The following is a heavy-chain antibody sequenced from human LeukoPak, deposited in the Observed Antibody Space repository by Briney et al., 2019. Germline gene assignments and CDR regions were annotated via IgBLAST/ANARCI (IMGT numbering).Heavy chain of an antibody. CDR2: ISGSGGST. J-gene: IGHJ3*02. Sequence: QPGGSLRLSCAASGFTFSSYAMSWVRQAPGKGLEWVSAISGSGGSTYYADSVKGRFTISRDNSKNTLYLQMNSLRAEDTAVYYCAKDDFTYYYDSSGYSRPDAFDIWGQGTMVTVSS. CDR3: AKDDFTYYYDSSGYSRPDAFDI. V-gene: IGHV3-23*01. CDR1: GFTFSSYA. D-gene: IGHD3-22*01.